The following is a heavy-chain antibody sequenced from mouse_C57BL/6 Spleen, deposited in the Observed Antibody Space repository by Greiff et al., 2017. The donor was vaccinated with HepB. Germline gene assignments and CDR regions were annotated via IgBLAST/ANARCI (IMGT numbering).Heavy chain of an antibody. CDR1: GSTFTDYE. Sequence: VQLQESGAALVRPGASVTLSCKASGSTFTDYEMHWVKQTPVHGLEWIGAIYPETGGTAYHQKFKGKAILTADKSSSTAYMELRSLTSEDSAVYYCTRGFTTVVPAFAYWGQGTLVTVSA. D-gene: IGHD1-1*01. CDR3: TRGFTTVVPAFAY. V-gene: IGHV1-15*01. J-gene: IGHJ3*01. CDR2: IYPETGGT.